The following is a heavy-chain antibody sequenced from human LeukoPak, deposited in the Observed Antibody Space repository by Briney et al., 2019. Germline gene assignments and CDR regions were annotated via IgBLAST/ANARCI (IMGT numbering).Heavy chain of an antibody. V-gene: IGHV1-69*04. CDR3: ARDFMGYYYYMDV. CDR2: IIPILGIA. Sequence: GASVKVSCKASGGTFSSYAISWVRQAPGQGLEWMGRIIPILGIANYAQKFQGRVTITADKSTSTAYMELSSLRSEDTAVYYCARDFMGYYYYMDVWGKGTTVTVSS. J-gene: IGHJ6*03. CDR1: GGTFSSYA.